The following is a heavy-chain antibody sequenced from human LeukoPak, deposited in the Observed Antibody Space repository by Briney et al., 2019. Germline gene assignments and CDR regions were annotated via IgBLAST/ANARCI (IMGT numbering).Heavy chain of an antibody. Sequence: GGSLRLSCAASGFTFSSTSMNWVRQAPGKGLEWVSSISSGSSDIFYADSVKGRFTISRDNAKNSLYLQMNSLRAEDTAVYYCAREFFDREGGTTVLDYWGQGTLVTVSS. J-gene: IGHJ4*02. V-gene: IGHV3-21*01. CDR3: AREFFDREGGTTVLDY. D-gene: IGHD1-26*01. CDR2: ISSGSSDI. CDR1: GFTFSSTS.